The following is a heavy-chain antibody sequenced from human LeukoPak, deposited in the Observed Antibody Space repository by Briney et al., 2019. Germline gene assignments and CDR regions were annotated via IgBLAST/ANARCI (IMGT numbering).Heavy chain of an antibody. D-gene: IGHD3-22*01. V-gene: IGHV4-59*08. CDR1: GGPISSYY. J-gene: IGHJ3*02. Sequence: SETLSLTCTVSGGPISSYYWSWIRQPPRKGLEWIGYIYYSGSTNYNPSLKSRVTISVDTSKNQFSLKLSSVTAADTAVYYCARHHSRGSGYSLLISDAFDIWGQGTMVTVSS. CDR2: IYYSGST. CDR3: ARHHSRGSGYSLLISDAFDI.